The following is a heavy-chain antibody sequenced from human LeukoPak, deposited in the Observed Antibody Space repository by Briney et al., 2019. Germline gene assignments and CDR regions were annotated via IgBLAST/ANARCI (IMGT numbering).Heavy chain of an antibody. CDR3: ASGPLSSWKSRGDYNPFTFAY. V-gene: IGHV3-23*01. J-gene: IGHJ4*02. D-gene: IGHD2-21*02. Sequence: GGSLRLSCAASGFTFSSYAMSWVRQAPGKGLEWVSAISGSGGSTYYADSVKGRFTISRDNAKNSLYLQMNSLRAEDTAVYYCASGPLSSWKSRGDYNPFTFAYWGQGTLVTVSS. CDR1: GFTFSSYA. CDR2: ISGSGGST.